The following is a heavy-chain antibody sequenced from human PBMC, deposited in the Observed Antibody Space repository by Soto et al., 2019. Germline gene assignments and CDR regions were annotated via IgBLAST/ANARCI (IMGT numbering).Heavy chain of an antibody. Sequence: SETLSLTCTVSGGSISSYYWSWIRQPPGKGLEWIGYIYYSGSTNYNPSLKSRVTISVDTSKNQFSLKLSSVTAADTAVYYCARTINTGTYYYYYMDVWGKGTTVTVSS. J-gene: IGHJ6*03. V-gene: IGHV4-59*08. CDR3: ARTINTGTYYYYYMDV. CDR1: GGSISSYY. CDR2: IYYSGST. D-gene: IGHD5-12*01.